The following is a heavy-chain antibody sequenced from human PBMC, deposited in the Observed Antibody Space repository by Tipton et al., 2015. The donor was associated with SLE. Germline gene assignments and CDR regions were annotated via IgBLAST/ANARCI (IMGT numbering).Heavy chain of an antibody. CDR1: DASMNSYF. D-gene: IGHD4-17*01. J-gene: IGHJ3*02. CDR3: AGSKVTTARDSFDI. Sequence: GLVKPSETLSLTCNVSDASMNSYFWNWIRQPAGKGLEWIGRLSLSGKNNYNPSLQSRVTMSVDTSKSQFSLEVRSVTATDTAVYFCAGSKVTTARDSFDIWGPGTVVVVSP. V-gene: IGHV4-4*07. CDR2: LSLSGKN.